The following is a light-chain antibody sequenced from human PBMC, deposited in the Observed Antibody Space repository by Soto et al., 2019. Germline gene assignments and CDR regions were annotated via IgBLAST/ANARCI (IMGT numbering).Light chain of an antibody. J-gene: IGKJ5*01. CDR2: AAS. Sequence: AIRMTQSPSSLSASTGDRVTITCRASQGISSYLAWYQQKPGKAPKLLIYAASTLLSGVPSRFSGSGSGTDFTLTISCLQSEDFATYYCQQYYSYPSTFGQGTRLEIK. CDR1: QGISSY. V-gene: IGKV1-8*01. CDR3: QQYYSYPST.